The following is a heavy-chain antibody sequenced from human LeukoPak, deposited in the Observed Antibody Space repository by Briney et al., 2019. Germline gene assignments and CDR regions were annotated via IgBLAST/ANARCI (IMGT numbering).Heavy chain of an antibody. J-gene: IGHJ6*02. CDR2: IKQDGSEK. CDR1: GFAFDEHG. V-gene: IGHV3-7*01. CDR3: ARGILTGYSHYYYYYGMDV. D-gene: IGHD3-9*01. Sequence: GGSLRLSCTASGFAFDEHGMSWVRQAPGKGLEWVANIKQDGSEKYYVDSVKGRFTISRDNAKNSLYLQMNSLRAEDTAVYYCARGILTGYSHYYYYYGMDVWGQGTTVTVSS.